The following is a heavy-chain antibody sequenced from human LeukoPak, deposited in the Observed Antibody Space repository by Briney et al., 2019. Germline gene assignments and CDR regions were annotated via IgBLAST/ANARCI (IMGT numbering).Heavy chain of an antibody. Sequence: GRSLRLSCAASGFTFDDYAMHWVRQAPGKGLEWVSGISWNSGSIGYADSVKGRFTISRDNAKNSLYLQMNSLRAEDMALYYCAKDIGDGYNYMGFDYWGQETLVTVSS. V-gene: IGHV3-9*03. CDR2: ISWNSGSI. CDR1: GFTFDDYA. J-gene: IGHJ4*02. CDR3: AKDIGDGYNYMGFDY. D-gene: IGHD5-24*01.